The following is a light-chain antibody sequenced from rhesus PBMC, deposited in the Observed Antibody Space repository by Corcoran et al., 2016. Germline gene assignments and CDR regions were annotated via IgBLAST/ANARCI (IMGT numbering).Light chain of an antibody. CDR2: WGS. CDR3: VQAIAFPRT. J-gene: IGKJ1*01. V-gene: IGKV2-72*02. Sequence: DIVMTQTPLSLPITPGEPASIACRSSQSLLHSNGNTYLHWYLQKPGHSPQLLIYWGSTRASGVPDRFRGIGSGTDFTLTISKVEAEDVGVYYCVQAIAFPRTFGQGTKVEIK. CDR1: QSLLHSNGNTY.